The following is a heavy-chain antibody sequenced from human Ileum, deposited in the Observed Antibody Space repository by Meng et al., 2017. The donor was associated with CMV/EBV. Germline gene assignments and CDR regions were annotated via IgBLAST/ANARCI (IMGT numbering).Heavy chain of an antibody. CDR2: INPNGGSA. J-gene: IGHJ4*02. CDR1: YTFTHYY. D-gene: IGHD3-10*01. V-gene: IGHV1-46*01. CDR3: ARDKGAGSYYPGYSFDY. Sequence: YTFTHYYLHWVRQAPGQGLEWMGIINPNGGSATYAQRFQGRITMTRDRSTRTVYMELSSLRSEDTAVYHCARDKGAGSYYPGYSFDYWGQGTLVTVSS.